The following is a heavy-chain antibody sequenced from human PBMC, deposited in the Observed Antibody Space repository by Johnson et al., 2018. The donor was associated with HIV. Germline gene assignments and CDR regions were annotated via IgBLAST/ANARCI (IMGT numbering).Heavy chain of an antibody. CDR1: GFTFSRYW. CDR3: AREEGDYGDSFTDDAFDI. CDR2: IKEDGSQK. J-gene: IGHJ3*02. D-gene: IGHD4-17*01. V-gene: IGHV3-7*01. Sequence: VQLVESGGRMVQPGGSLGLSCAVSGFTFSRYWMTWVRQAPGKGLEWVANIKEDGSQKNYVDSVRGRFTISRDNDKNSRYLQLNSLRAEDTAVYYCAREEGDYGDSFTDDAFDIWGQGTMVTVSS.